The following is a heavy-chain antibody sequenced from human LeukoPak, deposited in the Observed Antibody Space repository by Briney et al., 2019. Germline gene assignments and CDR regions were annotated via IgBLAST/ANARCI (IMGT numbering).Heavy chain of an antibody. V-gene: IGHV1-18*01. J-gene: IGHJ4*02. Sequence: ASVKVSCKASGYTFTNYGISWVRQAPGQGLEWLGWISGYNGNTKFAQKLQGRVTMTTDTSTSTAHMALRSLRSDDTAVYYCARGLPPRRNYDSNGYYSYYFDYWGQGTLVTVSS. CDR2: ISGYNGNT. D-gene: IGHD3-22*01. CDR1: GYTFTNYG. CDR3: ARGLPPRRNYDSNGYYSYYFDY.